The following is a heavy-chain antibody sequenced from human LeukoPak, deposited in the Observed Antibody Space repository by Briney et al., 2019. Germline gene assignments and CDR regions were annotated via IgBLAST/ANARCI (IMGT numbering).Heavy chain of an antibody. J-gene: IGHJ5*02. Sequence: GGSLRVSCAESGFTFTKYGFDSVRQGLGEGLERGAEIWYVGGIRYSADSVKGRFTVSKDNSKTTVYLQMNRLRAEDTALYYCARDLNSYHWLDPWGQGTLVTVPS. D-gene: IGHD2/OR15-2a*01. CDR2: IWYVGGIR. V-gene: IGHV3-33*01. CDR3: ARDLNSYHWLDP. CDR1: GFTFTKYG.